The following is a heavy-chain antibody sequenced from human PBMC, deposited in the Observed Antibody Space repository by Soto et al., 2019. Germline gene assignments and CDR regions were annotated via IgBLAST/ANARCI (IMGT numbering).Heavy chain of an antibody. CDR1: GDSVSSNRAA. J-gene: IGHJ4*02. CDR2: TYYRSQWYV. CDR3: ARISHGSNAV. Sequence: QVQLQQSGPGLVKPSQTLSLTCAISGDSVSSNRAAWSWIRQSPSRGLEWLGRTYYRSQWYVDYAGFVGSRITVNPDTAKNQFSLQLTSVTPEDTAVYFCARISHGSNAVWGRGTLVTVSS. V-gene: IGHV6-1*01. D-gene: IGHD2-8*01.